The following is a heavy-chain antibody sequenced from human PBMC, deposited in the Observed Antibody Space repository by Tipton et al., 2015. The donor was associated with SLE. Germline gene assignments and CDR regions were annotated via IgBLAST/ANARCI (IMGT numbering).Heavy chain of an antibody. D-gene: IGHD6-19*01. CDR1: GGSFSGYY. CDR3: ARGGGYSSGWFVGY. Sequence: TLSLTCAVYGGSFSGYYWSWIRQPPGKGLEWIGYIYYSGSTYYNPSLKSRVTISVDTSKNQFSLKLSSVTAADTAVYYCARGGGYSSGWFVGYWGQGTLVTVSS. V-gene: IGHV4-34*01. J-gene: IGHJ4*02. CDR2: IYYSGST.